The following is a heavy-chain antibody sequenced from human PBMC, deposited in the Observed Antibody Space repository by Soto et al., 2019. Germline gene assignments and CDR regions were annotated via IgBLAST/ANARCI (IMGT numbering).Heavy chain of an antibody. CDR1: GGSISSGGYY. V-gene: IGHV4-31*03. Sequence: QVQLQESGPGLVKPSQTLSLTCTVSGGSISSGGYYWSWIRQHPGKGLEWIGYIYYSGSTYYNPSRKSRVTISVDTSKNQFSLKLSSVTAADTAVYYCARDAVGSGNWFDPWGQGTLVTVSS. J-gene: IGHJ5*02. CDR2: IYYSGST. CDR3: ARDAVGSGNWFDP. D-gene: IGHD3-10*01.